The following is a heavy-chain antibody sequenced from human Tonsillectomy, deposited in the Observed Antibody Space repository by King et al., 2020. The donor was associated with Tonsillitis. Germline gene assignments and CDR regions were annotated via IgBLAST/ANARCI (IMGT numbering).Heavy chain of an antibody. J-gene: IGHJ4*02. CDR3: ATRDNSSTQVKFYFDY. CDR1: GGSFSGYY. D-gene: IGHD6-6*01. CDR2: INHSGST. V-gene: IGHV4-34*01. Sequence: VQLQQWGAGLLKPSETLSLTCAVYGGSFSGYYWSWIRQPPGKGLEWIGEINHSGSTNYNPSLKSRVTISVDTSKNQFSLKLSSVTAAHTAVYYFATRDNSSTQVKFYFDYWGQGTLVTVSS.